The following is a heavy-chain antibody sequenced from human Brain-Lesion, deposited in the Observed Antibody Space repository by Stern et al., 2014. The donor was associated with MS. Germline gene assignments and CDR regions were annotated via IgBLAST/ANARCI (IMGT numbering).Heavy chain of an antibody. CDR2: ISTRGTT. CDR3: ARAYYYDTSGDSDAFNI. Sequence: QLQLQESGPGLVKPSQTLSLTCTVSGASISSGTYFWTWIRQPAGKGLEWIGRISTRGTTPYTPSLESRVTISLDTSKKEFSLKLSSVTAADTAVYYCARAYYYDTSGDSDAFNIWGQGTQVTVSS. CDR1: GASISSGTYF. J-gene: IGHJ3*02. V-gene: IGHV4-61*02. D-gene: IGHD3-22*01.